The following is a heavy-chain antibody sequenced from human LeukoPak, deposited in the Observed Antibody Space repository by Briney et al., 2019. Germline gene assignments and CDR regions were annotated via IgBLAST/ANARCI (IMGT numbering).Heavy chain of an antibody. J-gene: IGHJ4*02. CDR2: IYSGGST. D-gene: IGHD6-13*01. CDR3: ARDRVAAAGLGYFDY. Sequence: GGSLRLSCAASGFTVSSNYMSWVRQAPGKGLEWVSVIYSGGSTYYADSVKGRFTISRDNSKNTLYLQMNSLRAEDTAVYYCARDRVAAAGLGYFDYWGQGTLVTVSS. V-gene: IGHV3-53*01. CDR1: GFTVSSNY.